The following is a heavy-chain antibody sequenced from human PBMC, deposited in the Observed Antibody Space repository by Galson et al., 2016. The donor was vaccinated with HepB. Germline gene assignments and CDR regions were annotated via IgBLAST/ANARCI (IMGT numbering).Heavy chain of an antibody. CDR3: AKDLGRSVGTIAF. J-gene: IGHJ4*02. D-gene: IGHD5/OR15-5a*01. CDR1: GFTFQSFA. Sequence: SLRLSCAASGFTFQSFAMHWARQAPGKGLAWVSGINWNSGYRDYAASVKGRFTISRDNAKNSLYLEMNSLRPDDSAFYYCAKDLGRSVGTIAFWGQGTLVTVSS. V-gene: IGHV3-9*01. CDR2: INWNSGYR.